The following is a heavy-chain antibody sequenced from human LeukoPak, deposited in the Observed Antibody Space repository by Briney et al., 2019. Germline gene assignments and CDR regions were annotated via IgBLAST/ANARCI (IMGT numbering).Heavy chain of an antibody. J-gene: IGHJ5*02. CDR1: GYSFTNYW. V-gene: IGHV5-51*01. CDR2: LYPGDADT. D-gene: IGHD3-10*01. Sequence: GESLKISCKGSGYSFTNYWIGWVRQMPGKGLEWMGILYPGDADTRYSPSFQGQVTISADKSISTAYLQWSSLKASDTAMYYCARGDYGSGSYLNWFDPWGQGTLVTVSS. CDR3: ARGDYGSGSYLNWFDP.